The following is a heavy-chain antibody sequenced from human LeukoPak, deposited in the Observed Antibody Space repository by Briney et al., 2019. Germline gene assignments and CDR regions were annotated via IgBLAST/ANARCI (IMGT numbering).Heavy chain of an antibody. CDR3: AREVPHCSSTSCYLDY. CDR2: ISYDGSNK. D-gene: IGHD2-2*01. CDR1: GGTFSSYA. Sequence: SCKASGGTFSSYAMHWVRQAPGKGLEWVAVISYDGSNKYYADSVKGRFTISRDNSKNTLYLQMNSLRAEDTAVYYCAREVPHCSSTSCYLDYWGQGTLVTVSS. J-gene: IGHJ4*02. V-gene: IGHV3-30-3*01.